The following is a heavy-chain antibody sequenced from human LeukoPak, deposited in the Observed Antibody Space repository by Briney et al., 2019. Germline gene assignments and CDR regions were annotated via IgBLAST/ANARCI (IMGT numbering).Heavy chain of an antibody. V-gene: IGHV3-23*01. CDR2: IGVDGASR. CDR3: AKESPGSYDM. D-gene: IGHD7-27*01. Sequence: GGSLRLSCAASGFTFSNAWMNWVRQAPGKGLEWVSAIGVDGASRYYPDSVKGRFGISRDNSKNTLYLQMNSLRAEDTAIYYCAKESPGSYDMWGQGTMVTVSS. J-gene: IGHJ3*02. CDR1: GFTFSNAW.